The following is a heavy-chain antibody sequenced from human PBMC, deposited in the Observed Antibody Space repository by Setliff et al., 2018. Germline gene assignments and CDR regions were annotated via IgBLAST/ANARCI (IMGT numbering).Heavy chain of an antibody. J-gene: IGHJ4*02. CDR1: GFTFSSYS. CDR2: ISSSSSYI. Sequence: GGSLRLSCAASGFTFSSYSMNWVRQAPGKGLEWVSSISSSSSYIYYADSVKGRFTISRDNAKNSLYLQMNSLRAEDTAVYYWAKRGPYCSGGTCHYYFDYWGQGTLVTVSS. V-gene: IGHV3-21*04. CDR3: AKRGPYCSGGTCHYYFDY. D-gene: IGHD2-15*01.